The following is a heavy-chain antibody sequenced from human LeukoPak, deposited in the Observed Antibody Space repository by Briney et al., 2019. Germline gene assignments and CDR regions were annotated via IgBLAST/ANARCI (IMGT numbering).Heavy chain of an antibody. V-gene: IGHV6-1*01. CDR2: AYYRSKWNI. J-gene: IGHJ4*02. CDR1: GDSVSGNIVA. Sequence: SQTLSLTCAISGDSVSGNIVAWNWIRQSPSRGLEWLGRAYYRSKWNIDYAGSVRSRIIIDPDTSKNQFSLHLNSVTPEDTAVYYCARAIRRSLDYWGQGTLVTVSS. CDR3: ARAIRRSLDY. D-gene: IGHD2-15*01.